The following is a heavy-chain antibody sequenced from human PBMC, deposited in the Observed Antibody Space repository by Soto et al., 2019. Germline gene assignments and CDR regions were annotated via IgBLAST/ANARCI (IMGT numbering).Heavy chain of an antibody. Sequence: QVQLVESGGGVVQPGRSLRLSCAASGFTFSSYAMHWVRQAPGKGLEWVAVISYDGSNKYYADSVKGRFTISRDNSKNTLYLQMNRLRAEDTAVYYCARGGVKYQLLSSWFDPWGQGTLVTVSS. CDR2: ISYDGSNK. V-gene: IGHV3-30-3*01. CDR1: GFTFSSYA. CDR3: ARGGVKYQLLSSWFDP. D-gene: IGHD2-2*01. J-gene: IGHJ5*02.